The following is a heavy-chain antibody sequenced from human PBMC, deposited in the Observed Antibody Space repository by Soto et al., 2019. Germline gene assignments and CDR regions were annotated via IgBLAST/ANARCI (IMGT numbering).Heavy chain of an antibody. CDR2: ISYDGSDK. Sequence: QVQLVESGGGVVQPGRSLRLSCAASGFPFTSYGMHWVREGPDKGLEWVAIISYDGSDKYYADSVKGRFTISRDNSKKTLYLQMKSLRPEDTEVYYCVGGQYYFDYRDKGKLINVAS. V-gene: IGHV3-30*03. D-gene: IGHD3-10*01. CDR1: GFPFTSYG. CDR3: VGGQYYFDY. J-gene: IGHJ4*02.